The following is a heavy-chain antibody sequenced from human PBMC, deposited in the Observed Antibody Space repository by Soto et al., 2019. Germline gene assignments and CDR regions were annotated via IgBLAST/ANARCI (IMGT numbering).Heavy chain of an antibody. CDR2: IYHSGST. J-gene: IGHJ5*02. Sequence: QVQLQESGPGLVKPSGTLSLTCAVSSGSISSSNWWSCVRQPPGKGLEWIGAIYHSGSTNYNPSLKSRVTLSVDKSNNEFSLKLSSVTAANTAVYYCARGSGSYGGDNWFDPWGQGPLVTVSS. V-gene: IGHV4-4*02. CDR1: SGSISSSNW. CDR3: ARGSGSYGGDNWFDP. D-gene: IGHD3-10*01.